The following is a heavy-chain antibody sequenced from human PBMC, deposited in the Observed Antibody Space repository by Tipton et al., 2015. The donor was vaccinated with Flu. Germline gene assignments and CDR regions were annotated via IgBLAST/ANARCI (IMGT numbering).Heavy chain of an antibody. J-gene: IGHJ3*02. CDR3: ARDGSGGDAFDI. CDR2: IYSGGST. CDR1: GFVFSDFG. V-gene: IGHV3-53*01. Sequence: GSLRLSCAASGFVFSDFGMNWVRQAPGKGLEWVSVIYSGGSTYYADSVKGRFTISRDNSKNTLYLQMNSLRAEDTAVYYCARDGSGGDAFDIWGQGTMVTVSS.